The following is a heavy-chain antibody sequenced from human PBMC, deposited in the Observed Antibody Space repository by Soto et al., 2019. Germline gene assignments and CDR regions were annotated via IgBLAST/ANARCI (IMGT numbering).Heavy chain of an antibody. J-gene: IGHJ4*02. D-gene: IGHD6-13*01. CDR1: GGTFSTYA. CDR3: ARARYSSSWERFDY. CDR2: IIPMSGSP. V-gene: IGHV1-69*01. Sequence: QVQLVQSGAEVKKPGSSVKVSCKASGGTFSTYAINWVRQAPGQGLEWLGGIIPMSGSPNYAQKFQGRVTITADESTSTAYMKLSSLRSADTAIYYCARARYSSSWERFDYWGQGTLVTVSS.